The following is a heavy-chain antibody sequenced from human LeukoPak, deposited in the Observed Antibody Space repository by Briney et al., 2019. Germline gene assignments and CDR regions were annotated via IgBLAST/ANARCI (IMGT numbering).Heavy chain of an antibody. V-gene: IGHV3-15*01. Sequence: PGGSLRLYCAASGFTFSDAWLSWVRQTPGKGLEWIGRIKSKSDGGTTDYAEPGKGRFTISRDNAKNSLYLQINSLRAEDTAVYYCARALHHGYNDIWFDPWGQGTLVTVSS. D-gene: IGHD5-24*01. CDR2: IKSKSDGGTT. J-gene: IGHJ5*02. CDR3: ARALHHGYNDIWFDP. CDR1: GFTFSDAW.